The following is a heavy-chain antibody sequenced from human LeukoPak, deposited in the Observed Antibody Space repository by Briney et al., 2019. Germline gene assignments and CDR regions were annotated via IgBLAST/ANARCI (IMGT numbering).Heavy chain of an antibody. CDR3: ARLSQQTFDI. Sequence: ASVKVSCKASGYTFTTYYMHWVRQAPGQGLEWMGIIDPSGGSTSYAQKFQGRVTMIRDTSTSTVYMELSSLRSDDTAVYYCARLSQQTFDIWGQGTLVTVSS. J-gene: IGHJ3*02. CDR2: IDPSGGST. CDR1: GYTFTTYY. V-gene: IGHV1-46*01.